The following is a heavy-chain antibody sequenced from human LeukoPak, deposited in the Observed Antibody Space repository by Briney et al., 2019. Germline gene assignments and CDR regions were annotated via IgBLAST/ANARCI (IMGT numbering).Heavy chain of an antibody. CDR3: AKDGGYDFWSGYYFDY. D-gene: IGHD3-3*01. CDR1: GFTFSSYG. V-gene: IGHV3-30*18. CDR2: ISYDGSNK. J-gene: IGHJ4*02. Sequence: GGSLRLSCAASGFTFSSYGMHWVRQAPGKGLEWVAVISYDGSNKYYADSVKGRFTISRDNSKNALYLQMNSLRVEDTAVYYCAKDGGYDFWSGYYFDYWGQGTLVTVSS.